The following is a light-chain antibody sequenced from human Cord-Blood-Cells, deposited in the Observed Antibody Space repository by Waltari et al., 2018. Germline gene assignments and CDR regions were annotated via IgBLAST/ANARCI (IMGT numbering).Light chain of an antibody. V-gene: IGKV1-39*01. CDR1: QSISSY. J-gene: IGKJ3*01. CDR2: AAS. CDR3: QQSYSTPPIT. Sequence: QMTQSPSSLSASIGDRVTITCRASQSISSYLNWYQQKPGKAPQLLIYAASSLQSGVPSRFSGSGSGTDFTLTISSLQPEDFATYYCQQSYSTPPITFGPGTKVDIK.